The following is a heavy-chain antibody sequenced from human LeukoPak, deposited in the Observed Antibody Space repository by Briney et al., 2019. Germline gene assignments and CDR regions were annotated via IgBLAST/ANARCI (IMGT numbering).Heavy chain of an antibody. V-gene: IGHV4-59*05. CDR1: GGSISSFY. CDR3: ARQLVVITPDAFDI. J-gene: IGHJ3*02. Sequence: SETLSLTCTVSGGSISSFYWNWLRQPPGKGLEWIGSIYYSGSTYYNPSLKSRVTISVDTSKNQFSLKLSSVTAADTAVYYCARQLVVITPDAFDIWGQGTMVTVSS. D-gene: IGHD3-22*01. CDR2: IYYSGST.